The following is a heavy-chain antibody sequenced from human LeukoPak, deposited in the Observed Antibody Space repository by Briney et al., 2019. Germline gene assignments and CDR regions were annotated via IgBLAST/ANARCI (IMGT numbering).Heavy chain of an antibody. J-gene: IGHJ3*02. CDR3: ARTFWSGYYRAFDI. Sequence: GGSLRLSCAASGFTFSSYSMNWVRQAPGKGLEWVSSISSSSSYIYYADSVKGRFTISRDNAKNSLYLQMNSLRAEDTAVYYCARTFWSGYYRAFDIWGQGTMVTVSS. D-gene: IGHD3-3*01. V-gene: IGHV3-21*01. CDR2: ISSSSSYI. CDR1: GFTFSSYS.